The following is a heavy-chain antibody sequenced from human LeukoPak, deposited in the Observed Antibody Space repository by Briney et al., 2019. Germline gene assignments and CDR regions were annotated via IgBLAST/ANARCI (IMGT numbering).Heavy chain of an antibody. CDR1: GGTSSNYA. V-gene: IGHV1-69*13. D-gene: IGHD5-12*01. Sequence: SVKVSCKASGGTSSNYAISWVRQAPAQGLEWMGVFIPIFGTANYAQKFQGRVTITADESTSTAYMELSSLRSEDTAVYYCARGPSGYHNTGGQGTLVTVSS. CDR2: FIPIFGTA. J-gene: IGHJ4*02. CDR3: ARGPSGYHNT.